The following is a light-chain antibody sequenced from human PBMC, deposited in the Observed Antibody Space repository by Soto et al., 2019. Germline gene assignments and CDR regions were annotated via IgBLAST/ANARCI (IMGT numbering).Light chain of an antibody. Sequence: EIVLTQSPATLSLSPGERATLSCRASQSVSSYVAWYQQKPGQAPRLLIYDASNRATGIPARFSGSGSGTDFTLTISSLEPEDFAVYYCQQRSNRITFGQGTRLEIK. CDR3: QQRSNRIT. CDR2: DAS. CDR1: QSVSSY. J-gene: IGKJ5*01. V-gene: IGKV3-11*01.